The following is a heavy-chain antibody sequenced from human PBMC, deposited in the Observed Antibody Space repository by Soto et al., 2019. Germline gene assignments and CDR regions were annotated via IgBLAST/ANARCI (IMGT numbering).Heavy chain of an antibody. J-gene: IGHJ3*02. CDR1: GFISSGYW. CDR3: ARAQYLADDAFDI. Sequence: GGSLRLSCAASGFISSGYWINWGRQVPGKGLVWVSRINVDGRSTSYADSVKGRFTISRDNAKNTLYLQMNSLRADDTAVYYCARAQYLADDAFDIWGQGAMVTVSS. D-gene: IGHD2-2*01. V-gene: IGHV3-74*01. CDR2: INVDGRST.